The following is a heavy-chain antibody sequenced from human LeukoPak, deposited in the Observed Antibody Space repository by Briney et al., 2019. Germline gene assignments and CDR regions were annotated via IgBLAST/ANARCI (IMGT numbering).Heavy chain of an antibody. J-gene: IGHJ4*02. CDR1: GFTFSGSA. CDR2: IRSKANSYAT. D-gene: IGHD3-10*01. V-gene: IGHV3-73*01. Sequence: GGSLRLSCAASGFTFSGSAMHWVRQASGKGLEWVGRIRSKANSYATAYAALVKGRFTISRDDSKNTAYLQMNSLKTEDTAVYYCTFMVRGVTPSYWGQGTLVTVSS. CDR3: TFMVRGVTPSY.